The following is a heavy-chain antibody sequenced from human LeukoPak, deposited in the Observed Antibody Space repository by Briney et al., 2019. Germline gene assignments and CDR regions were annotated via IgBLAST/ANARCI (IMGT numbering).Heavy chain of an antibody. V-gene: IGHV1-24*01. Sequence: GASVKVSCKVSGYTLTELSMHWVRQAPGKGLEWMGGFDPEDGETIYAQKFQGRVTMTEDTSTDTAYMELSSLRSEDTAVYYCARALSIAARRWFDPWGQGTLVTVSS. D-gene: IGHD6-6*01. CDR2: FDPEDGET. CDR1: GYTLTELS. J-gene: IGHJ5*02. CDR3: ARALSIAARRWFDP.